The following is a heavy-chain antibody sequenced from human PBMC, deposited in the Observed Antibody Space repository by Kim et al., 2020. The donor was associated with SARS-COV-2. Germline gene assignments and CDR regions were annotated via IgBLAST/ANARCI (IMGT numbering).Heavy chain of an antibody. Sequence: YRPSFQGQVTISADKSISTAYLQRSSLKASDTAMYYCARQGYYGSGSKDYWGQGTLVTVSS. CDR3: ARQGYYGSGSKDY. D-gene: IGHD3-10*01. V-gene: IGHV5-51*01. J-gene: IGHJ4*02.